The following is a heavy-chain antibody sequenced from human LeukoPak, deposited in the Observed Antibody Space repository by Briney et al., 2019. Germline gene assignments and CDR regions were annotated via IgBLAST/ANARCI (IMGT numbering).Heavy chain of an antibody. CDR3: ARVGIAAHFDY. V-gene: IGHV4-30-4*01. Sequence: SETLSLTCTVSGGSISSGDYYWSWIRQPPGKGLEWIGYIYYSGSTYYNPFLKSRVTISVDTSKNQFSLKLSSVTAADTAVYYCARVGIAAHFDYWGQGTLVTVSS. CDR1: GGSISSGDYY. D-gene: IGHD6-6*01. J-gene: IGHJ4*02. CDR2: IYYSGST.